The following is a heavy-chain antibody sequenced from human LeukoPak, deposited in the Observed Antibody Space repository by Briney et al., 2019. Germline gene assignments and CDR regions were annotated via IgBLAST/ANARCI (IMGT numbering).Heavy chain of an antibody. J-gene: IGHJ2*01. CDR1: GYTFTTHY. V-gene: IGHV1-46*01. D-gene: IGHD2-21*02. CDR2: INPSDGGA. CDR3: ARGIVVVTADYWYFDL. Sequence: GASVKVSCKASGYTFTTHYIHWVRQAPGQGLEWMGIINPSDGGASYAQKFQGRLTMSRDTSTSTLYMELSSLRSEDTAVYYCARGIVVVTADYWYFDLWGRGTLVTVSS.